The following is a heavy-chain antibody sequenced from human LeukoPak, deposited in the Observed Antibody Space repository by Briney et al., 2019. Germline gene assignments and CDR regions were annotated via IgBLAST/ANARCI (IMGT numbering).Heavy chain of an antibody. CDR2: INPSGGST. V-gene: IGHV1-46*01. D-gene: IGHD2-2*01. Sequence: GASVKVSCKASGYTFSNFGISWVRQAPGQGLEWMGIINPSGGSTSYAQKFQGRVTMTRDTSTSTVYMELSSLRSEDTAVYYCARDLGYQLKYYFDYWGQGTLVTVSS. J-gene: IGHJ4*02. CDR3: ARDLGYQLKYYFDY. CDR1: GYTFSNFG.